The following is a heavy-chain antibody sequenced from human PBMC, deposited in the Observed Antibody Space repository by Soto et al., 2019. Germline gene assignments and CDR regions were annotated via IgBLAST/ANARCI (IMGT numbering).Heavy chain of an antibody. D-gene: IGHD6-13*01. J-gene: IGHJ5*02. V-gene: IGHV1-69*01. CDR1: GDTFSSYA. Sequence: QVQLVQSGAEVKKPGSSVKVSCKASGDTFSSYAISWVRQAPGQGLEWMGGIIPIFGTANYAQKFQGRVTITADESTSTAYMELSSLRSEDTAVYYCAREQYVKAAAGRAGWFDPWGQRTLVTVSS. CDR3: AREQYVKAAAGRAGWFDP. CDR2: IIPIFGTA.